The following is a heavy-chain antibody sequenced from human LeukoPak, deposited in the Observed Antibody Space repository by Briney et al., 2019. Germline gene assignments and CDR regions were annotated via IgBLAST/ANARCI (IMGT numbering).Heavy chain of an antibody. D-gene: IGHD3-3*01. Sequence: PGGSLRLSCAASGFTFSDYYMSWIRQAPGKGLEWVSYISSSGSTIYYADSVKGRFTISRDNAKNSLYLQMNSLRAEDTAVYYCARDNSPPIFGVVTYYFDYWGQGTLVTVSS. CDR3: ARDNSPPIFGVVTYYFDY. CDR2: ISSSGSTI. J-gene: IGHJ4*02. CDR1: GFTFSDYY. V-gene: IGHV3-11*04.